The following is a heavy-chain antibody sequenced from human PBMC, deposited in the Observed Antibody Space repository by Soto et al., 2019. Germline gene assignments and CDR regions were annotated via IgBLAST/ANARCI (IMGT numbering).Heavy chain of an antibody. J-gene: IGHJ4*02. CDR1: GYTFTSYG. CDR3: ARAPRSIAARRFDY. CDR2: ISAYNGTT. Sequence: QVQLVQSGAEVKKPGASVKVSCKASGYTFTSYGISWVRQAPGQGLEWMGWISAYNGTTNYAQTLQGRVTMTTATCTSTAYMELRSLRSDDTAVYYCARAPRSIAARRFDYWGQGTLVTVSS. D-gene: IGHD6-6*01. V-gene: IGHV1-18*04.